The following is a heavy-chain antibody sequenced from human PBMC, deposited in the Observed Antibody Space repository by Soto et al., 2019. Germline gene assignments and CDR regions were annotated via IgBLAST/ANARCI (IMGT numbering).Heavy chain of an antibody. J-gene: IGHJ6*02. V-gene: IGHV6-1*01. D-gene: IGHD2-2*01. CDR1: GDSVSSNSAA. Sequence: SQTLSLTCAISGDSVSSNSAAWNWIRQSPSRGLEWLGRTYYRSKWYNDYAVSVKSRITINPDTSKNQFSLQLNSVTPEDTAVYYCARVVPAAPQRYYYYYCMDVWGQGTTVTVSS. CDR3: ARVVPAAPQRYYYYYCMDV. CDR2: TYYRSKWYN.